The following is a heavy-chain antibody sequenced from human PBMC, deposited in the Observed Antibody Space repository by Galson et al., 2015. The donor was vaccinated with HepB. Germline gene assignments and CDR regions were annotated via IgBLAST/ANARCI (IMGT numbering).Heavy chain of an antibody. D-gene: IGHD3-16*01. J-gene: IGHJ6*03. CDR3: AKPGGHYHYYYYMDV. CDR1: GFTFNSYS. Sequence: SLRLSCAASGFTFNSYSMHWVRQAPGKGLEWVAIISYGGDNRYYADSVKGRFTISRDNSKNTLFLQMNSLSTEDTAVYYCAKPGGHYHYYYYMDVWGKGTAVTVSS. CDR2: ISYGGDNR. V-gene: IGHV3-30*18.